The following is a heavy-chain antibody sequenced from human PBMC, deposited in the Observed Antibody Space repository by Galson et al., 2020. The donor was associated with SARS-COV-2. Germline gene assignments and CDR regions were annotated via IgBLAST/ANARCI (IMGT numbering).Heavy chain of an antibody. CDR3: AKDQRRDDYEDFDY. CDR2: ISSSSSTI. Sequence: GGSLRLSCAASGFTFSSYSMNWVRQAPGKGLEWVSYISSSSSTIYYADSVKGRFTISRDNAKNSLYLQMNSLRAEDTAVYYCAKDQRRDDYEDFDYWGQGTLVTVSS. J-gene: IGHJ4*02. V-gene: IGHV3-48*01. D-gene: IGHD4-17*01. CDR1: GFTFSSYS.